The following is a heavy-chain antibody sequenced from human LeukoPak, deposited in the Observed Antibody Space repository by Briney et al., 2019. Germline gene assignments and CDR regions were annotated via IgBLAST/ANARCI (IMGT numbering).Heavy chain of an antibody. V-gene: IGHV3-30*04. J-gene: IGHJ4*02. CDR1: GFTFSSYA. D-gene: IGHD6-6*01. CDR3: ARSSSSGYDYFDY. Sequence: GGSLRLSCAASGFTFSSYAMHWVRQAPGKGLVWVAVISYDGSNKYYAVSVKGRFTISRDNSKNTLYLQMNSLRAEDTAVYYCARSSSSGYDYFDYWGEGTLVTVSS. CDR2: ISYDGSNK.